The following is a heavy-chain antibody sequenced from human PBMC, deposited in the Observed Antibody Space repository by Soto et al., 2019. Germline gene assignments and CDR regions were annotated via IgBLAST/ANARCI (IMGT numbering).Heavy chain of an antibody. CDR2: IYHSGST. J-gene: IGHJ6*02. D-gene: IGHD3-10*01. Sequence: SETLSLTCAVSGGSFSSSNWWSWLRQPPGKGLEWIGEIYHSGSTNYNPSLKSRVTISVDKSKNQFSLKLSSVTAADTAVYYCARDPYLNYYYYYGMDVWGQGTTAT. V-gene: IGHV4-4*02. CDR3: ARDPYLNYYYYYGMDV. CDR1: GGSFSSSNW.